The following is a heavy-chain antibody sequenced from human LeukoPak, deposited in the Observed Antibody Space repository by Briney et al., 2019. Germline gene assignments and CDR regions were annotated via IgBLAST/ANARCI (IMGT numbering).Heavy chain of an antibody. D-gene: IGHD3-3*01. CDR2: ISAYNDNT. J-gene: IGHJ4*02. Sequence: ASVTVSCKAPGYTFTSYGISLVRQAPAQGLERKGWISAYNDNTNYAQKLQGRVTMTTDTSTSTAYMELRSLRSDDTAVYYCARDTIFGVVTAFDYWGQGTLVTVSS. CDR3: ARDTIFGVVTAFDY. V-gene: IGHV1-18*01. CDR1: GYTFTSYG.